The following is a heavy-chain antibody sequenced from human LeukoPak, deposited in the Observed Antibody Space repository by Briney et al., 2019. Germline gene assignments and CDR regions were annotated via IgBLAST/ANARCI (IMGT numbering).Heavy chain of an antibody. CDR1: GYRLTDNC. V-gene: IGHV5-51*01. Sequence: ASVKISCKGSGYRLTDNCIAWVRQMPGKGLEWMGIINPHDSDTRYSPSFQAQVTISADKSINTAYLQWSSLKASDTAMYYCERQGATRIGHDDFDIWGQGTMVTVSS. J-gene: IGHJ3*02. CDR2: INPHDSDT. CDR3: ERQGATRIGHDDFDI. D-gene: IGHD1-26*01.